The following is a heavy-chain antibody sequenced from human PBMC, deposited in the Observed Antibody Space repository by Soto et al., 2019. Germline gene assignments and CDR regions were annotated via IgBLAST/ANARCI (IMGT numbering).Heavy chain of an antibody. CDR3: ARERTTARPFFYYGMDV. Sequence: PGGSLRLSCAASRFSFSNYWMSWVRQAPGKGLEWVANIKQDGSEKYYGDSVKGRFTISRDNAKNSLYLQMNSLRVEDTAVYYCARERTTARPFFYYGMDVWGQGTTDTVSS. D-gene: IGHD6-6*01. J-gene: IGHJ6*02. CDR2: IKQDGSEK. V-gene: IGHV3-7*01. CDR1: RFSFSNYW.